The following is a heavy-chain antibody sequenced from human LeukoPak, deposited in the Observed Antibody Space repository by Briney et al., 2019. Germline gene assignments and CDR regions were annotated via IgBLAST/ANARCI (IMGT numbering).Heavy chain of an antibody. V-gene: IGHV1-69*05. CDR2: IIPIYGTR. CDR3: ARGRRPTDISIFLTPYYYHLDA. D-gene: IGHD2/OR15-2a*01. J-gene: IGHJ6*03. CDR1: GGSFGNYA. Sequence: SVKVSCKASGGSFGNYAIIWVRQAPGHGLEWIGGIIPIYGTRNYAQKFQGRVTITTDESTSSVYMDLSSLTSEDTAIYYCARGRRPTDISIFLTPYYYHLDAWGRGTTVTVS.